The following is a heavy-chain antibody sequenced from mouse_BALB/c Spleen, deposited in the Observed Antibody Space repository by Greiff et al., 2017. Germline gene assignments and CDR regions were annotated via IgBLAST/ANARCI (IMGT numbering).Heavy chain of an antibody. V-gene: IGHV14-3*02. CDR2: IDPANGNT. CDR3: ARPTMITTGGLAY. CDR1: GFNIKDTY. J-gene: IGHJ3*01. Sequence: EVQLVESGAELVKPGASVKLSCTASGFNIKDTYMHWVQQRPEQGLEWIGRIDPANGNTKYDPKFQGKAIITADTSSNTAYLQLSSMTSEDTAVYYCARPTMITTGGLAYWGQGTLVTVSA. D-gene: IGHD2-4*01.